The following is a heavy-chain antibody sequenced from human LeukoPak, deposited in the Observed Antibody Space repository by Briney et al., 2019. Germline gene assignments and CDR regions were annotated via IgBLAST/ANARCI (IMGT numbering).Heavy chain of an antibody. CDR1: GYTFTGYG. Sequence: GASVKVSCKASGYTFTGYGISWVRQAPGQGLEWMGWISAYNGNTNYAQKLQGRVTMTTDTSTSTAYMELRSLRSNDTSVYYWARVGYGSGWYSLDFDYWGQGTLVTVSS. D-gene: IGHD6-19*01. CDR3: ARVGYGSGWYSLDFDY. V-gene: IGHV1-18*01. J-gene: IGHJ4*02. CDR2: ISAYNGNT.